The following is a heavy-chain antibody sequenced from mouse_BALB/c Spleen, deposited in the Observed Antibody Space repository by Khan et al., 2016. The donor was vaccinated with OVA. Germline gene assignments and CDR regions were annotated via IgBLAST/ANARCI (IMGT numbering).Heavy chain of an antibody. CDR3: ANLYGNAFAF. J-gene: IGHJ3*01. D-gene: IGHD2-1*01. CDR1: GFYIKDTY. Sequence: EVQLQESGAELVKPGASVKLSCSASGFYIKDTYIHWMKQRPEQGLEWIGRIDPPNDDSKYGPKFQAKATLTADTSSNTAYLKLSSLTADDTAVYYCANLYGNAFAFWGQGTLVSVSA. V-gene: IGHV14-3*02. CDR2: IDPPNDDS.